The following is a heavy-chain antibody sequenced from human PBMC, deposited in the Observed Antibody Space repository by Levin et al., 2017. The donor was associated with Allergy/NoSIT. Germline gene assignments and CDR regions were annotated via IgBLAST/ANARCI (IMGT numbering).Heavy chain of an antibody. D-gene: IGHD4-17*01. CDR1: GFTLSGYD. CDR3: ARGGTVTDFDY. Sequence: GGSLRLSCAASGFTLSGYDLHWVRQATGKGLEWVSSIGATGDTYYLGSVKGRFTISRENAKNSLYLQMNSLTAGDTAVYYCARGGTVTDFDYGGQGTLVTVSS. V-gene: IGHV3-13*01. CDR2: IGATGDT. J-gene: IGHJ4*02.